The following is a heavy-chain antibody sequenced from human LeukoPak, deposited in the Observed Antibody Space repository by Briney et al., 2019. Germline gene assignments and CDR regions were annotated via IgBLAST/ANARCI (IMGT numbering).Heavy chain of an antibody. CDR1: GGTFSSYA. CDR3: ARGNYDSHFDY. Sequence: SVKVSCKASGGTFSSYAISWVRQVPGQGLEWMGRIIPILGIANYAQKFQGRVTITADKSTSTAYMELSSLRSEDTAVYYCARGNYDSHFDYWGQGTLVTVSS. J-gene: IGHJ4*02. D-gene: IGHD3-16*01. V-gene: IGHV1-69*04. CDR2: IIPILGIA.